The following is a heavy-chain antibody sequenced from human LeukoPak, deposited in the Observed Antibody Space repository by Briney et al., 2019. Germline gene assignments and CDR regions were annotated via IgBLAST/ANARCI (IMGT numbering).Heavy chain of an antibody. CDR2: INHSGST. V-gene: IGHV4-34*01. D-gene: IGHD2-2*01. CDR1: GGSFSGYY. CDR3: AGRQLDV. J-gene: IGHJ3*01. Sequence: SETLSLTCAVFGGSFSGYYWSWIRQPPGKGLEWIGEINHSGSTNYNPSLKSRVTISVDTSKNQFSLKLSSVTAADTAVYYCAGRQLDVWGQGTMVTVSS.